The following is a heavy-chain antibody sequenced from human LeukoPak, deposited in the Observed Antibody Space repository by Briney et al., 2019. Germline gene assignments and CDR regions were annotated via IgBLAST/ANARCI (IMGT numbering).Heavy chain of an antibody. Sequence: GGSLTLSCTASGFTFSTYVMTWVRQAPGKGLEWVSGMTGTGDTKYYADSGKGRFTISRDNSKNTLYLQMNSLRAEDTAVYYCARKTVEVYYGALDPWGQGALVTVSS. J-gene: IGHJ5*02. CDR2: MTGTGDTK. V-gene: IGHV3-23*01. D-gene: IGHD3-3*01. CDR3: ARKTVEVYYGALDP. CDR1: GFTFSTYV.